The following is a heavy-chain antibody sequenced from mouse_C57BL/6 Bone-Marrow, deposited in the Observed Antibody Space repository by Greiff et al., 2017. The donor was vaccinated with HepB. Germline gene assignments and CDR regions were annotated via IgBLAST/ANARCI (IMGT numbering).Heavy chain of an antibody. D-gene: IGHD2-1*01. CDR1: GYTFTDYY. CDR3: VLYYRIDY. J-gene: IGHJ2*01. Sequence: QVQLKESGPELVKPGASVKISCKASGYTFTDYYINWVKQRPGQGLEWIGWIFPGSGSTYYNEKFKGKATLTVDKSSSTSYILLSSLTSEDSAVYFFVLYYRIDYWGQGTTLTVSS. V-gene: IGHV1-75*01. CDR2: IFPGSGST.